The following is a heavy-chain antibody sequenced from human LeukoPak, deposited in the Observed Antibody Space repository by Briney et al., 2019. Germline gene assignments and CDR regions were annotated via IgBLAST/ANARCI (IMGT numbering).Heavy chain of an antibody. CDR1: GYTFTSYG. V-gene: IGHV1-18*01. Sequence: ASVKVSCKASGYTFTSYGISWVRQAPGQGLEWMGWISAYNGNTNYAQKLQGRVTMTTDTSTSTAYMELRSLRSDDTAVYYCATVHYYDSSGYYHASYYFDYWGQGTLVTVSS. D-gene: IGHD3-22*01. CDR2: ISAYNGNT. J-gene: IGHJ4*02. CDR3: ATVHYYDSSGYYHASYYFDY.